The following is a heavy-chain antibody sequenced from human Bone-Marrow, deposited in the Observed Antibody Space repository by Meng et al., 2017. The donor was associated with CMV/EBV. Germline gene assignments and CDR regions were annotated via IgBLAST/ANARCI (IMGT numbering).Heavy chain of an antibody. Sequence: VQRPEPGPGLVNPSETLSLPCIVSGASIKNYNWNWVRQPAGQGLEWIGLIQVIGHTVYNPSLKSRVTVSLDASKSQFSLTLNSVTAADTATYYCAGSRPGGGACDYWGQGSLVTVSS. CDR3: AGSRPGGGACDY. V-gene: IGHV4-4*07. J-gene: IGHJ4*02. D-gene: IGHD3-16*01. CDR2: IQVIGHT. CDR1: GASIKNYN.